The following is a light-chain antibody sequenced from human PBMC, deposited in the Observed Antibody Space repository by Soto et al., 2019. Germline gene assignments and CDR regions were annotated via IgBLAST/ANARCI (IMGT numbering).Light chain of an antibody. V-gene: IGKV1-5*01. Sequence: DIQMTQSPSTLSASVGDRVTITCRASQSISSWLSWYQQKPGKAPKLLIYDASSLDSGVPSRFSGSGSGTEFTLTISSLQPDDFATYYCQQYNSYLMTFCQGTKVEIK. CDR2: DAS. CDR1: QSISSW. CDR3: QQYNSYLMT. J-gene: IGKJ1*01.